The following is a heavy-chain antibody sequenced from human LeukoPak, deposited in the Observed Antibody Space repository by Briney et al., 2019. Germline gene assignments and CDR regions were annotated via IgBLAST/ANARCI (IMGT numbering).Heavy chain of an antibody. V-gene: IGHV3-30-3*02. Sequence: GGSLRLSCAASGFTFSSYAMHWVRQAPGKGLEWVAVISYDGSNKYYADSVKGRFTISRDNSKNTLYLQMNSLRAEDTAVYYCAKPLWGDNYYDSSGYYYAVRGGIDYWGQGTLVTVSS. CDR3: AKPLWGDNYYDSSGYYYAVRGGIDY. CDR2: ISYDGSNK. J-gene: IGHJ4*02. D-gene: IGHD3-22*01. CDR1: GFTFSSYA.